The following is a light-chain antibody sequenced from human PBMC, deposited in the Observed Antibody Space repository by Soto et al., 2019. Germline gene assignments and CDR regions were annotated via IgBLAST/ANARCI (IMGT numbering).Light chain of an antibody. J-gene: IGKJ4*01. Sequence: EIVLTQSPATLALSPGERATLSCRASQSVRSYLAWYQQKPGQAPRLLIYDTSNRATGIPARFSGSGSGTDFSLTINSLEPEDFAVYYCQQRSTWPLSCGGGTMVEI. CDR2: DTS. CDR1: QSVRSY. V-gene: IGKV3-11*01. CDR3: QQRSTWPLS.